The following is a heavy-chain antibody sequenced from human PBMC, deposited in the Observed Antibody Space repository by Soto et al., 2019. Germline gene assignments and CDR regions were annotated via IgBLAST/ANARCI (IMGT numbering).Heavy chain of an antibody. CDR1: GFTFSSYA. CDR2: ISGTGGST. J-gene: IGHJ4*02. Sequence: GGSLRLSCAASGFTFSSYAMSWVRQAPGEGLEWVSVISGTGGSTYYADSVKGRFTISRDNPKNTLYLQVNSLRADDTAVYYCAKDLWASRPFYFDYWGQGTLVTVSS. CDR3: AKDLWASRPFYFDY. D-gene: IGHD6-6*01. V-gene: IGHV3-23*01.